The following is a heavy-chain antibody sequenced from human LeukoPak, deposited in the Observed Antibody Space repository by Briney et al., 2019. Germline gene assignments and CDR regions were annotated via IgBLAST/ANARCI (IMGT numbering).Heavy chain of an antibody. V-gene: IGHV1-24*01. CDR3: ATWDVVVVPAAMRYYYMDV. J-gene: IGHJ6*03. D-gene: IGHD2-2*01. Sequence: ASVKVPCKVSGYTLTELSMHWVRQAPGKGLEWMGGFDPEDGETIYAQKFQGRVTMTEDTSTDTAYMELSSLRSEDTAVYYCATWDVVVVPAAMRYYYMDVWGKGTTVTVSS. CDR1: GYTLTELS. CDR2: FDPEDGET.